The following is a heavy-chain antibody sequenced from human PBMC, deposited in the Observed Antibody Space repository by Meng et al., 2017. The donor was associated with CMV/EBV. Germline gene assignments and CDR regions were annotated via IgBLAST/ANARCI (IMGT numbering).Heavy chain of an antibody. CDR1: GFTFSSYS. J-gene: IGHJ6*02. CDR2: ISSSSSTI. Sequence: GESLTISCAASGFTFSSYSMNWVRQAPGKGLEWVSYISSSSSTIYYADSVKGRFTISRDNAKNSLYLQMNSLRAEDTAVYYCAREPTGIAAAGTYYYYYGMDVWGQGTTVTSP. V-gene: IGHV3-48*04. CDR3: AREPTGIAAAGTYYYYYGMDV. D-gene: IGHD6-13*01.